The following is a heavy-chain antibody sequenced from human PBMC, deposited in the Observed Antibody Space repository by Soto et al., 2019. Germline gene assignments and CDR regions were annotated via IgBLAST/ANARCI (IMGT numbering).Heavy chain of an antibody. D-gene: IGHD6-13*01. Sequence: QVQLVQSGAEVKKPGSSVKVSCQASGGTFNSYTITWVRQAPGQGLEWMGRIIPILGIPKYAKTFQGRVTITADKSTSKVYLGLSSLKSEDPAVYYCARTAAVYSNNIPPAEIFQHWGQGTLVTVSS. V-gene: IGHV1-69*02. J-gene: IGHJ1*01. CDR3: ARTAAVYSNNIPPAEIFQH. CDR2: IIPILGIP. CDR1: GGTFNSYT.